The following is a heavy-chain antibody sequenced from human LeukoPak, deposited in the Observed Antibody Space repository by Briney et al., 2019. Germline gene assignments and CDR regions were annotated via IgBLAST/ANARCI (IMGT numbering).Heavy chain of an antibody. J-gene: IGHJ3*02. CDR1: GFTFSSYS. CDR2: ISSSSSYI. D-gene: IGHD3-22*01. V-gene: IGHV3-21*01. CDR3: ARVGGSYYYDSSGYYHEGDAFDI. Sequence: GGSLRLSCAASGFTFSSYSMNWVRQAPGKGLEWFSSISSSSSYIYYADSVKGRFTISRDNAKNSLYLQMNSLRAEDTAVYYCARVGGSYYYDSSGYYHEGDAFDIWGQGTMVTVSS.